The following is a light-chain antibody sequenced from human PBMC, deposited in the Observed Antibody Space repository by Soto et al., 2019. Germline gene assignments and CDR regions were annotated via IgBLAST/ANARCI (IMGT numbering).Light chain of an antibody. Sequence: QSALPQPASVSGSPGQSITISCTGTSSDVGGYNYVSWYQQHPGKAPKLMIFDVSHRPSGVSNRFSGSKSGSTASLTSSGLPAEDEADYLCCSFTSIRTRRFGGGTKLTV. J-gene: IGLJ2*01. CDR3: CSFTSIRTRR. CDR1: SSDVGGYNY. CDR2: DVS. V-gene: IGLV2-14*01.